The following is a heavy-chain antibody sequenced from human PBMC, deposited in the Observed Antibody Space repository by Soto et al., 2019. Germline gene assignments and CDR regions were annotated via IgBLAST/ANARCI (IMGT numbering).Heavy chain of an antibody. J-gene: IGHJ6*02. CDR2: INANNGNT. CDR1: GYTFTGYY. V-gene: IGHV1-18*04. Sequence: VKFSCKASGYTFTGYYMHWVRQAPGQGLEWMGWINANNGNTNYAQKLQGRVTMTTDTSTSTAYMELRSLRSDDTAVYYCARVRIQLWKLYYYYYNGMDVWGLGTTVTVSS. D-gene: IGHD5-18*01. CDR3: ARVRIQLWKLYYYYYNGMDV.